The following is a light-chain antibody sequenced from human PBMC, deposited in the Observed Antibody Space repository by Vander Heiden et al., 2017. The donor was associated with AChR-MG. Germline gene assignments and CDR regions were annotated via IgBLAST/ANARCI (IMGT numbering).Light chain of an antibody. CDR3: SSYAGRNNFGV. J-gene: IGLJ1*01. Sequence: QSALTQPPSASRSPGQSVTISCTGTSSDGGGYNYVSWDQQHPGKAPQRMSVEVSKRPPGVPDRLAGSKAGKQASLTVSGPPAEDEDDYDCSSYAGRNNFGVVGTGTKGTV. CDR2: EVS. CDR1: SSDGGGYNY. V-gene: IGLV2-8*02.